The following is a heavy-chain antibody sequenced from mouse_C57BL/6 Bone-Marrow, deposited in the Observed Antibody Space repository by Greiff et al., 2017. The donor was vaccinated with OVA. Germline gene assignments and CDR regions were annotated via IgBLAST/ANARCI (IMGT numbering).Heavy chain of an antibody. J-gene: IGHJ2*01. V-gene: IGHV5-12*01. CDR1: GFTFSDYY. CDR3: ARHKYVDD. Sequence: DVMLVESGGGLVQPGGSLKLSCAASGFTFSDYYMYWVRQTPEKRLEWVAYISNGGGSTYYPDTVKGRFTISRDNAKNTLYLQMSRLKSEDTAMYYCARHKYVDDWGQGTTLTVSS. CDR2: ISNGGGST.